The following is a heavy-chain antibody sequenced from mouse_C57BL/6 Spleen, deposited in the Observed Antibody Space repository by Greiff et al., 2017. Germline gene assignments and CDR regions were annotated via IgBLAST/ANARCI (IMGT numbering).Heavy chain of an antibody. CDR2: IWSDGST. CDR3: AILGHADYAMDY. V-gene: IGHV2-6*03. CDR1: GFSLTSYG. J-gene: IGHJ4*01. Sequence: VQLQQSGPGLVAPSQSLSITCTVSGFSLTSYGVHWVRQPPGKGLEWLVVIWSDGSTTYNSALKSRLSISKDNSKSQVFLKMNSLQTDDTAMDYWAILGHADYAMDYWGQGTSVTVSS. D-gene: IGHD4-1*01.